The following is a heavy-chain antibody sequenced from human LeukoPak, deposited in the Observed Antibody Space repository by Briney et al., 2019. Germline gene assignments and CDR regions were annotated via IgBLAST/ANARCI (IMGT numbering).Heavy chain of an antibody. V-gene: IGHV4-39*01. CDR3: ASGGDYFSLEY. J-gene: IGHJ4*02. D-gene: IGHD4-17*01. CDR1: GASISSSDYY. Sequence: PSETLSLTCTVSGASISSSDYYWGWILQPPGKGLEWIGSIYYSGDTYYNPSLKSRVTISVDTSKNQFSLKLSSVTAADTAVYYCASGGDYFSLEYWGQGTLVTVSS. CDR2: IYYSGDT.